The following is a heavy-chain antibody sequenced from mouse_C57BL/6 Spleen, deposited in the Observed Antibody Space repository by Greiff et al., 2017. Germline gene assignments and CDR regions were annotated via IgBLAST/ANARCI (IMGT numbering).Heavy chain of an antibody. CDR1: GYTFTSYW. CDR3: ARSLYYYAMSHPYYFDY. D-gene: IGHD1-1*01. CDR2: IDPSDTYT. Sequence: QVQLQQPGAELVMPGASVKLSCKASGYTFTSYWMHWVKQRPGQGLEWIGEIDPSDTYTNYNQKFKGKSTLTVDKSSSTAYLQLSSLTSEDSAVYYCARSLYYYAMSHPYYFDYWDQGTTRTVSS. V-gene: IGHV1-69*01. J-gene: IGHJ2*01.